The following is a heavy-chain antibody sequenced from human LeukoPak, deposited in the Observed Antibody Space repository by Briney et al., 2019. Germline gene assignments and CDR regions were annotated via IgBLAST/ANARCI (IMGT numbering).Heavy chain of an antibody. V-gene: IGHV1-8*03. CDR2: MNPNSGNT. CDR3: ARAAEGGYYYYYYYYMDV. Sequence: GASVKVSCKASGYTFTSYDINWVRQATGQGLEWMGWMNPNSGNTGYAQKFQGRVTITRNTSISTAYMELSSLRSEDTAVYYCARAAEGGYYYYYYYYMDVWGKGTTVTVSS. D-gene: IGHD3-22*01. J-gene: IGHJ6*03. CDR1: GYTFTSYD.